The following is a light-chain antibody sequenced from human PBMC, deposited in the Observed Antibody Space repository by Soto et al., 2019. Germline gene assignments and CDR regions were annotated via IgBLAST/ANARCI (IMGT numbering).Light chain of an antibody. CDR2: GAS. CDR3: QQSFTTHWT. Sequence: DIQMTQSPSSLSPSVGDKVTITCRASQDIRNYLNWYQQKPGKAPKVLIFGASSLYTGVPNRFSGSGFGTEFTLTISGLQPEDFATYFCQQSFTTHWTFGQGTK. CDR1: QDIRNY. J-gene: IGKJ1*01. V-gene: IGKV1-39*01.